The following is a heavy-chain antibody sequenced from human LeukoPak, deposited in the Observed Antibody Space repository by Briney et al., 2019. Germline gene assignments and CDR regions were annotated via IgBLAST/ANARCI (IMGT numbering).Heavy chain of an antibody. Sequence: PSETLSLTCTVSGGSISSSSYYWGWIRQPPGKGLEWIGYIYSGSTNYNPSLKSRVTISVDTSKNQFSLKLNSVTAADTAIYYCARRAGYCGDDCYYPFDYWGQGTLVTVSS. CDR3: ARRAGYCGDDCYYPFDY. D-gene: IGHD2-21*02. J-gene: IGHJ4*02. V-gene: IGHV4-61*05. CDR1: GGSISSSSYY. CDR2: IYSGST.